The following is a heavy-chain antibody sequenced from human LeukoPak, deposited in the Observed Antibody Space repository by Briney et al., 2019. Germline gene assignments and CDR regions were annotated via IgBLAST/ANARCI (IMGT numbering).Heavy chain of an antibody. CDR2: ISGSGGST. D-gene: IGHD6-6*01. CDR1: GFTFSSYA. J-gene: IGHJ4*02. V-gene: IGHV3-23*01. Sequence: GGSLRLSCAASGFTFSSYAMSWVRQAPGKGLEWVSAISGSGGSTYFADSVKGRFTISRDNSKNTLYLQMNSLRAEDTAVYYCAKDLEYSSSSQVDYWGQGTLVTVSS. CDR3: AKDLEYSSSSQVDY.